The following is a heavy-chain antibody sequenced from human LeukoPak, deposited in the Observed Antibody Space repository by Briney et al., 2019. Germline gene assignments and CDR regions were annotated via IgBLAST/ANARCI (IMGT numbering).Heavy chain of an antibody. CDR2: IYSGGST. CDR3: ARGPGHYDSSIVVS. CDR1: GFTVSSNY. J-gene: IGHJ4*02. Sequence: GGSLRLSCAASGFTVSSNYMSWVRQAPGKGLEWVSVIYSGGSTYYADSVKGRFTISRDNSKNTLYLQMNSLRAEDTAVYYCARGPGHYDSSIVVSWGQGTLVTVSS. V-gene: IGHV3-66*01. D-gene: IGHD3-22*01.